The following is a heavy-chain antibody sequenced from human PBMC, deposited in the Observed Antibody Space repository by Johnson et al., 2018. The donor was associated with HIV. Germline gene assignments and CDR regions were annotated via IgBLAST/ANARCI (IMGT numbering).Heavy chain of an antibody. V-gene: IGHV3-30-3*01. D-gene: IGHD6-19*01. CDR3: ARERGSG. J-gene: IGHJ3*01. CDR2: ISYDGSNK. Sequence: QVLLVESGGGLVQPGGSLRLSCAASGFTFSSYAMHWVRQTPGKGLEWVAVISYDGSNKYYADSVKGRFTISRDNSKNTLYLQMNSLRAEDTAVYYCARERGSGWGQGTMVTISS. CDR1: GFTFSSYA.